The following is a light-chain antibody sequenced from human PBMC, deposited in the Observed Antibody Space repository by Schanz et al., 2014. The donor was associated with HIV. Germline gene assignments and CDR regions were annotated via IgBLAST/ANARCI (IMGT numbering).Light chain of an antibody. CDR1: SSDVGSYNL. Sequence: QSALTQPASVSGSPGQSITISCTGTSSDVGSYNLVSWYQLHPGKAPQVLISEVNKRPSGVSNRFSGSKSGNTASLAISGLQAEDEAEYFCSSYTTSNTHVFGSGTKLTVL. V-gene: IGLV2-14*02. CDR3: SSYTTSNTHV. J-gene: IGLJ1*01. CDR2: EVN.